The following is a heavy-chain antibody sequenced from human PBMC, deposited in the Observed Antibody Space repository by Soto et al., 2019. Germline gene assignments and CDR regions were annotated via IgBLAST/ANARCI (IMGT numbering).Heavy chain of an antibody. D-gene: IGHD5-12*01. CDR3: APSIVATDPPFDY. CDR2: ISGSGGST. V-gene: IGHV3-23*01. J-gene: IGHJ4*02. Sequence: PGGSMRLSCAASGFNFSSYAMSWVRQDPGKGLEWVSAISGSGGSTYYADSVKGRFTISRDNSKNTLYLQMNSLRAEDTAVYYCAPSIVATDPPFDYWGQGTLVTVSS. CDR1: GFNFSSYA.